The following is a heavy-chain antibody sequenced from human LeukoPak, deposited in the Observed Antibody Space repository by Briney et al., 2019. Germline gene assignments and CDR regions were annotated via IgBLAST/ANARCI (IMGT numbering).Heavy chain of an antibody. Sequence: PSQTLSLTCTVSGGSISSGDYYWSWIRQPPGKGLEWIGYIYYSGSTYYNPSLKSRVTISVDTSKNQFSLKLSFVTAADTAVYYCARDRGIAVWNYYGMDVWGQGTTVTVSS. CDR3: ARDRGIAVWNYYGMDV. J-gene: IGHJ6*02. D-gene: IGHD6-19*01. CDR2: IYYSGST. V-gene: IGHV4-30-4*01. CDR1: GGSISSGDYY.